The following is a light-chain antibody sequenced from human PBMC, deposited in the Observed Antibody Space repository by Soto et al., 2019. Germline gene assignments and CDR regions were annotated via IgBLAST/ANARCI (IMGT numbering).Light chain of an antibody. CDR3: QQYGSSPGT. CDR1: QSVRSSF. Sequence: EIVLTQSPGTLSLSPGERATLSCRASQSVRSSFLAWYQQKPGQAPSLLIYGASTRAPGIPDRFSGGGSGTDFTLTISRLESEDFAVYYCQQYGSSPGTFGQGTKLEIK. CDR2: GAS. V-gene: IGKV3-20*01. J-gene: IGKJ2*01.